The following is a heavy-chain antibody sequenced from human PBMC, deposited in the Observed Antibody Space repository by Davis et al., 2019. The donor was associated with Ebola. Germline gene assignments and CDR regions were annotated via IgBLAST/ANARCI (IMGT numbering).Heavy chain of an antibody. V-gene: IGHV3-30-3*01. D-gene: IGHD2-15*01. CDR2: ISYDGSNK. CDR1: GFTFSSYW. CDR3: ASLTVVNWFDP. J-gene: IGHJ5*02. Sequence: PGGSLRLSCAASGFTFSSYWMSWVRQAPGKGLEWVAVISYDGSNKYYADSVKGRFTISRDNSKNTLYLQMNSLRAEDTAVYYCASLTVVNWFDPWGQGTLVTVSS.